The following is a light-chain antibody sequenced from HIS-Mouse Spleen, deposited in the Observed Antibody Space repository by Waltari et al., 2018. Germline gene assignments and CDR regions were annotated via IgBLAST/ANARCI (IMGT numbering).Light chain of an antibody. CDR2: DVS. CDR1: SSDVGGYNY. V-gene: IGLV2-11*01. CDR3: CSYAGSYTLV. J-gene: IGLJ2*01. Sequence: QSALTQPRSVSGSPGQSVTISCTGTSSDVGGYNYVSWYQQPPGKAPKLRIYDVSKRRSGVPDRVAGSKSGNTAALTISELQAEDEADYYCCSYAGSYTLVFGGGTKLTVL.